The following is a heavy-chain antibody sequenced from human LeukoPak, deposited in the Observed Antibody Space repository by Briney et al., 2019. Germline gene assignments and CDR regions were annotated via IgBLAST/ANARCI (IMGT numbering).Heavy chain of an antibody. Sequence: GGSLRLSCAASGFAFSSYDMHWVRQATGKGLEWVSVIGTAGDTYYPGSVKGRFTISGENAKNSLYLQMNSLRAGDTAVYYCARGSFGGAVLHWGQGTLVTVSS. CDR3: ARGSFGGAVLH. D-gene: IGHD3-16*01. J-gene: IGHJ4*02. CDR2: IGTAGDT. V-gene: IGHV3-13*01. CDR1: GFAFSSYD.